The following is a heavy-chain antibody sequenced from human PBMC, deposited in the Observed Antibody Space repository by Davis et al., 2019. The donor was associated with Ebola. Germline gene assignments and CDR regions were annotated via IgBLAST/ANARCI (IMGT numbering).Heavy chain of an antibody. CDR2: IKSKTDGGTT. CDR1: AFTFSNSW. CDR3: TRDYDILTGYYGFDY. J-gene: IGHJ4*02. D-gene: IGHD3-9*01. Sequence: GGSLRLSCAASAFTFSNSWMNWVRQAPGKGLEWVGRIKSKTDGGTTDYAAPVKGRFTISRDDSKSIAYLQMNSLKTEDTAVYYCTRDYDILTGYYGFDYWGQGTLVTVSS. V-gene: IGHV3-15*07.